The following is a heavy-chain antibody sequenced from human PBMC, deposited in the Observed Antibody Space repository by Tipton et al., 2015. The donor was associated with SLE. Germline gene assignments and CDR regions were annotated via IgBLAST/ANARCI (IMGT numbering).Heavy chain of an antibody. CDR3: ARDGDGSDY. V-gene: IGHV4-4*07. CDR1: GGSIDSYY. CDR2: IYTTGST. J-gene: IGHJ4*02. D-gene: IGHD6-25*01. Sequence: TLSLTCTVSGGSIDSYYWSWIRQSAGKGLEWIGRIYTTGSTHYNPSLQSRVSMSVDTSKNQFSLKLGSMTAADTAIYYCARDGDGSDYWGQGTLVTVSS.